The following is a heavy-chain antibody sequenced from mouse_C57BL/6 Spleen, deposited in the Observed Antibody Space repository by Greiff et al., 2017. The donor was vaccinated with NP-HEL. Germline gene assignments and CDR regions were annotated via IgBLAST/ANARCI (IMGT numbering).Heavy chain of an antibody. V-gene: IGHV1-15*01. J-gene: IGHJ2*01. Sequence: VKLQESGAELVRPGASVTLSCKASGYTFTDYEMHWVKQTPVHGLEWIGAIDPETGGTAYNQKFKGKAILTADKSSSIAYMELRSLTSEDSAVYYCTRVTTEVDYWGKGTTLTVSS. CDR1: GYTFTDYE. CDR3: TRVTTEVDY. D-gene: IGHD1-1*01. CDR2: IDPETGGT.